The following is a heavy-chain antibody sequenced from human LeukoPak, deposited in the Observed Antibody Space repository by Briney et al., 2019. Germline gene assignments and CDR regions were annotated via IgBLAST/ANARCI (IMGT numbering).Heavy chain of an antibody. CDR2: IRYDGSNK. Sequence: PGGSLRLSCAASGFTFSSYGMHWVRQAPGKGLEWVAFIRYDGSNKYYADSVKGRFTISRDNSKNTLYLQMNSLRAEDTAVYYCVKDWAGAGARGDYWGQGTLVTVSA. V-gene: IGHV3-30*02. CDR1: GFTFSSYG. J-gene: IGHJ4*02. D-gene: IGHD6-13*01. CDR3: VKDWAGAGARGDY.